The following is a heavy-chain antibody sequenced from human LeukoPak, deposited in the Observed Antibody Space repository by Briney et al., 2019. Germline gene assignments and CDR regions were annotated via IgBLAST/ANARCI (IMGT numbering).Heavy chain of an antibody. CDR3: AKDYGAAAATAGGLFDY. CDR1: GFTFDDYA. V-gene: IGHV3-43D*04. J-gene: IGHJ4*02. D-gene: IGHD6-13*01. CDR2: ISWDGGST. Sequence: GGSMRLSCAASGFTFDDYAMHWVRQAPGKGLEWVSLISWDGGSTYYADSVKGRFTISRDNSKNSLYLQMNSMRAEDTALYYCAKDYGAAAATAGGLFDYWGQGTLVTVSS.